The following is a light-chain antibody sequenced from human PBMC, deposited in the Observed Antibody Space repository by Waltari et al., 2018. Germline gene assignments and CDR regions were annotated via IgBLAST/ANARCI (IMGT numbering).Light chain of an antibody. Sequence: QSALTQPASVSGSPGQSITISCTGTSRDVGHYNYVPWYQQHPGKAPKLMIYDVSNRPSGVSNRFSGSKSGNTASLTISGLQAEDEADYYCSSYTSSSPYVFGTGTKVTVL. CDR3: SSYTSSSPYV. V-gene: IGLV2-14*03. J-gene: IGLJ1*01. CDR2: DVS. CDR1: SRDVGHYNY.